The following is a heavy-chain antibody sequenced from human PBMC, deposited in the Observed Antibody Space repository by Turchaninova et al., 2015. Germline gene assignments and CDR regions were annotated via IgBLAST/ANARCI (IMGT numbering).Heavy chain of an antibody. V-gene: IGHV6-1*01. D-gene: IGHD2-15*01. CDR3: VREGGGGRPPRKWFDP. J-gene: IGHJ5*02. Sequence: QVQLQQSGPGLVKPSQTLSLTCDISGDSVSSITASWNWIRQSPSRGLEWLGGTYYRSRGFNDFSESLKRGIIINADTSKNRFSLLVNSVTPGDAAVYYCVREGGGGRPPRKWFDPWGQGTLVTVSS. CDR1: GDSVSSITAS. CDR2: TYYRSRGFN.